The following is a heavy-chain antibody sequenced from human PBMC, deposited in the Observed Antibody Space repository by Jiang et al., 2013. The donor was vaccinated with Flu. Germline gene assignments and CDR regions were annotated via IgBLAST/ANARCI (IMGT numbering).Heavy chain of an antibody. V-gene: IGHV3-9*01. CDR1: GFPFDDYA. CDR3: AKVEWFGDSYYFDY. J-gene: IGHJ4*02. CDR2: ITWNGDNI. Sequence: QLLESGGGLVQPGRSLRLSCAASGFPFDDYAMHWVRQAPGKGLEWVSGITWNGDNIDYADSVKGRFTVSRDNAKNSLYLQMNSLRVEDTALYFCAKVEWFGDSYYFDYWGQGTLVTVSS. D-gene: IGHD3-10*01.